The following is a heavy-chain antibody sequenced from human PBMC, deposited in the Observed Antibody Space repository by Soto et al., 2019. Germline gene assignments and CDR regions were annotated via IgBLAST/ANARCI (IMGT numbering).Heavy chain of an antibody. CDR2: ISAYNGNT. V-gene: IGHV1-18*01. J-gene: IGHJ6*02. D-gene: IGHD2-15*01. CDR3: ARLDVVVVEYYYYGMDV. CDR1: GYTFTSYG. Sequence: QVQLVQSGAEVKKPGASVKVSCKASGYTFTSYGISWVRQAPGQGLEWMGWISAYNGNTNYAQKLQGRVTMTTDTSTSTADMELRSLRSDDTAVYYCARLDVVVVEYYYYGMDVWGQGTTVTVSS.